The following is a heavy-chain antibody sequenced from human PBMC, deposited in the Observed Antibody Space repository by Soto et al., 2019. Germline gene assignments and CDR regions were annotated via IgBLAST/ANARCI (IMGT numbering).Heavy chain of an antibody. CDR3: AKDRPDTPMVTDY. J-gene: IGHJ4*02. V-gene: IGHV3-23*01. D-gene: IGHD5-18*01. CDR2: ITGSGIST. CDR1: GFTFSNYA. Sequence: GGSLRLSCAGSGFTFSNYAMSWVRQAPGKGLECVSAITGSGISTFHADSVKGRFTISRDNSKNTLYLQMNSLRAEDTAIYYCAKDRPDTPMVTDYWGQGTLVTVSS.